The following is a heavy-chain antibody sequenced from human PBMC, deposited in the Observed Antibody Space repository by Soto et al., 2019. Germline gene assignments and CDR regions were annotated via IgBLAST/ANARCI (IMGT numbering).Heavy chain of an antibody. CDR1: GGSISSYY. J-gene: IGHJ4*02. D-gene: IGHD2-2*01. Sequence: PSETLSLTCTVSGGSISSYYWSWIRQPPGKGLEWIGYIYYSGSTNYNPSLKSRVTISVDTSKNQFSLKLSSVTAADTAVYYCASCSSTSCYGLGFDYWGQGTLVTVSS. CDR2: IYYSGST. CDR3: ASCSSTSCYGLGFDY. V-gene: IGHV4-59*01.